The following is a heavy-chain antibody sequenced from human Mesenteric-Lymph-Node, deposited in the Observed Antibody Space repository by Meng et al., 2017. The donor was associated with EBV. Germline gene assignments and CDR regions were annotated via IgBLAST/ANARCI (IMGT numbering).Heavy chain of an antibody. CDR1: GDSLTSTNW. CDR3: ARRREYSSGWPLDY. V-gene: IGHV4-4*02. CDR2: IFHSGIT. J-gene: IGHJ4*02. D-gene: IGHD6-19*01. Sequence: QVLLQDSGRGRVKPSGTLSLTCAVSGDSLTSTNWWSWVRQPPGKGLEWIGEIFHSGITNYNPSLKSRITLSVDKSKNLFSLNLSSVTAADTAVYFCARRREYSSGWPLDYWGQGTLVTVSS.